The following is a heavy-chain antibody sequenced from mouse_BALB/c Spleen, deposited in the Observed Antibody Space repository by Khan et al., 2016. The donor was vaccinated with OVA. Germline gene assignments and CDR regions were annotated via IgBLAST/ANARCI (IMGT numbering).Heavy chain of an antibody. J-gene: IGHJ1*01. V-gene: IGHV3-8*02. CDR1: GDCITSGY. CDR3: ATNYYGNSYWYFDV. D-gene: IGHD1-1*01. CDR2: INYSGTT. Sequence: EVQLQESGPSLVNPSQTLSLTCSVSGDCITSGYWNWIRKFPGNKLEYMGYINYSGTTYYNPFLKSRISITRDTSKNHFYMQLISVTTEDTATYFCATNYYGNSYWYFDVWGAGTTVTVSS.